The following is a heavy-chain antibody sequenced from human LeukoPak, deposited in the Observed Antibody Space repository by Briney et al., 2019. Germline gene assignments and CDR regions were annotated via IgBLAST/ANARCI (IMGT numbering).Heavy chain of an antibody. CDR1: GYTYTSYV. CDR3: AGGSVSKYYDYVWGSYRKPQYYFDY. Sequence: ASVTASCKATGYTYTSYVINWVRQAAGQGLEWMGWMNPNSGNTGYAQKFQGRVAMTRNTSISTAYMELSSLRSEDTAVYYCAGGSVSKYYDYVWGSYRKPQYYFDYWGQGTLVTVSS. D-gene: IGHD3-16*02. V-gene: IGHV1-8*01. J-gene: IGHJ4*02. CDR2: MNPNSGNT.